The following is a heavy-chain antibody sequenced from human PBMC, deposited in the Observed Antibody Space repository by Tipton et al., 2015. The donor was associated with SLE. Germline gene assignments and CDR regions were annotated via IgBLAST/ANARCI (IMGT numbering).Heavy chain of an antibody. Sequence: TLSLTCAVYGGSFSGYYWSWIRQPPGKGLEWIGEINHSGSTNYNPSLKSRVTISVDTSKNQFSLKLSSVTVADTAVYYCASIGPIYYYYYYMDVWGKGTTVTVSS. CDR1: GGSFSGYY. V-gene: IGHV4-34*01. CDR3: ASIGPIYYYYYYMDV. CDR2: INHSGST. J-gene: IGHJ6*03.